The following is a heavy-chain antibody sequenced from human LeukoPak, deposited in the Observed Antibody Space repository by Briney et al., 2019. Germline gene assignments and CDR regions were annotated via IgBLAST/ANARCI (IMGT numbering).Heavy chain of an antibody. V-gene: IGHV3-73*01. CDR3: TNARGYYGSLMDY. J-gene: IGHJ4*02. CDR1: GFTFSGSA. Sequence: GGSLKLSCAASGFTFSGSAMHWVRQASGKGLEWVGRIRSKANSYATACAASVKGRFTISRDDSKNTAYLQMNSLKTEDTAVYYCTNARGYYGSLMDYWGQGTLVTVSS. CDR2: IRSKANSYAT. D-gene: IGHD3-10*01.